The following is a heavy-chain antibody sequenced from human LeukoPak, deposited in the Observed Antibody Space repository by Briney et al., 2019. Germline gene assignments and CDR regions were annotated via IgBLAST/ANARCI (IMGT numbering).Heavy chain of an antibody. Sequence: ASVEVSCKASGYTFTGYYMHWVRQAPGQGLEWMGWINPNSGGTNYAQKFQGRVTMTRDTSISTAYMELSRLRSDDTAVYYCARLLTVAGTKGNWFDPWGQGTLVTVSS. J-gene: IGHJ5*02. D-gene: IGHD6-19*01. CDR3: ARLLTVAGTKGNWFDP. CDR2: INPNSGGT. V-gene: IGHV1-2*02. CDR1: GYTFTGYY.